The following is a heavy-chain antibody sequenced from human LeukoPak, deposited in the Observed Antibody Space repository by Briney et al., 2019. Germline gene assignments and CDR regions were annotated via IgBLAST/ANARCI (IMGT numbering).Heavy chain of an antibody. CDR1: GFTFSGYW. V-gene: IGHV3-74*01. D-gene: IGHD2/OR15-2a*01. J-gene: IGHJ4*02. CDR2: INSDGSST. CDR3: ARAIGLDFDF. Sequence: GGSLRLSCAASGFTFSGYWMHWVRQAPGKGLVWVSRINSDGSSTTYADSVKGRFTISRDNAKSTLYLQMNSLRAEDTAMYYCARAIGLDFDFWGQGTLVTVSS.